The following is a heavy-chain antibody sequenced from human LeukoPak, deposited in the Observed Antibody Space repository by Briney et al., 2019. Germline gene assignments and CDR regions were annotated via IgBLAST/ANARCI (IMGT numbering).Heavy chain of an antibody. D-gene: IGHD6-25*01. CDR3: ARVYHIAATFDY. CDR2: IYHSGST. V-gene: IGHV4-30-2*01. J-gene: IGHJ4*02. Sequence: SETLSLTCSVSGGSISSGGYYWSWIRQPPGKGLEWIGYIYHSGSTYYNPSLKSRVTISVDRSKNQFSLKLSSVTAADTAVYYCARVYHIAATFDYWGQGTLVTVSS. CDR1: GGSISSGGYY.